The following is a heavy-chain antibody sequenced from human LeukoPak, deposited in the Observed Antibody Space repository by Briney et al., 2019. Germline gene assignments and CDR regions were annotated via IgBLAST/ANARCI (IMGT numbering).Heavy chain of an antibody. J-gene: IGHJ4*02. CDR1: GGSISSSSYY. CDR3: ARSGVMRSSIAARLDFDY. CDR2: ICFSGST. Sequence: SETLSLTCTVSGGSISSSSYYWGWIRQPPGNGLEWIGSICFSGSTYYNPSLKRRVTRCVDTSKNQFSLKLSSVTAADTAVYYCARSGVMRSSIAARLDFDYWGQGTLVTVSS. D-gene: IGHD6-6*01. V-gene: IGHV4-39*01.